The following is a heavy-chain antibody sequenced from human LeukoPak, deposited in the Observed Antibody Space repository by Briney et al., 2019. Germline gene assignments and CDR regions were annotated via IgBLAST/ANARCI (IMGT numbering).Heavy chain of an antibody. Sequence: GGSLRLSCAASGFTFSSYAMHWVRQAPGKGLEWVAVISYDGSNKYYADSVKGRFTISRDNSKNTLHLQMNSLRAEDTAIYYCAKRVWGTLTTYGMDVWGQGTTVIVSS. CDR3: AKRVWGTLTTYGMDV. J-gene: IGHJ6*02. CDR2: ISYDGSNK. CDR1: GFTFSSYA. D-gene: IGHD4-11*01. V-gene: IGHV3-30-3*02.